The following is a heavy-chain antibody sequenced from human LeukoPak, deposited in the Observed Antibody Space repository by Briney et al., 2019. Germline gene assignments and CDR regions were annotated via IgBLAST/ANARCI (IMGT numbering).Heavy chain of an antibody. D-gene: IGHD6-19*01. CDR1: GFAFSTFA. CDR3: TKELHVAVAVADYYYFYMDV. J-gene: IGHJ6*03. Sequence: GGSLRPSCAASGFAFSTFAMGWVRQSPGKGLEWLSTINGGGNTTFYADSVKGRFTISRDNSKNTLYLHMDSLRPDDTAIYYCTKELHVAVAVADYYYFYMDVWGRGTAVTVSS. V-gene: IGHV3-23*01. CDR2: INGGGNTT.